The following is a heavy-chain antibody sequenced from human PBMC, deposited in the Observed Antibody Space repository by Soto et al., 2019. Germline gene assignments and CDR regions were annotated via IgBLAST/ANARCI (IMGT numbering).Heavy chain of an antibody. J-gene: IGHJ4*02. CDR2: IWYDGSNI. CDR3: GRGYNYADH. Sequence: QVQLVESGGGVVQPGTSLRLSCAESGFTFNTYGMHWVRQAPGKGLEWVAVIWYDGSNINYSDSVKGRFTISRDNSKNMVFLHMNSLRVEDTGVYFCGRGYNYADHWGQGALVTVSS. CDR1: GFTFNTYG. V-gene: IGHV3-33*01. D-gene: IGHD5-18*01.